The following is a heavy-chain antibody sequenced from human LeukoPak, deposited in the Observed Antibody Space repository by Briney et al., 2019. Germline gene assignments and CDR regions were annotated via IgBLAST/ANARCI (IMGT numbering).Heavy chain of an antibody. V-gene: IGHV4-59*12. CDR1: GDSISSYY. CDR3: ATLGEYYDSSGYYYN. D-gene: IGHD3-22*01. J-gene: IGHJ4*02. Sequence: SETLSLTCTVSGDSISSYYWSWIRQPPGKGLEWIGYIYYSGSTNYNPSLKSRVTISVDSSKNQFSLKLTSVTAADTAVYYCATLGEYYDSSGYYYNWGQGTLVTVSS. CDR2: IYYSGST.